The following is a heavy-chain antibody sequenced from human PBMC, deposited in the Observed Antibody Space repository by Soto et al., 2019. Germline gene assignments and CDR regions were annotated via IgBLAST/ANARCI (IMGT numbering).Heavy chain of an antibody. CDR1: GYTFTSYY. D-gene: IGHD6-13*01. CDR2: INPSGGST. V-gene: IGHV1-46*01. CDR3: ARDKQQQLVRDYYYGMDV. Sequence: ASVKVSCKASGYTFTSYYMHWVRQAPGQGLEWMGIINPSGGSTSYAQKFQGRVTMTRDTSTSTVYMELSSLRSEDTAVYYCARDKQQQLVRDYYYGMDVWGQGTTVTVSS. J-gene: IGHJ6*02.